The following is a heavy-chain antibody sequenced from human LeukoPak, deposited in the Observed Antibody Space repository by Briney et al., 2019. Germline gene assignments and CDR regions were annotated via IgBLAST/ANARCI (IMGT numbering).Heavy chain of an antibody. D-gene: IGHD1-7*01. J-gene: IGHJ6*02. CDR1: GGSISSYY. CDR3: ARHLYTGTYYYYGMDA. CDR2: IYYSGST. V-gene: IGHV4-59*08. Sequence: PSETLSLTCTVSGGSISSYYWSWIRQPPGKGLEWIGYIYYSGSTNYNPSLKSRVTISVDTSKNQFSLKLSSVTAADTAVYYCARHLYTGTYYYYGMDAWGQGTTVTVSS.